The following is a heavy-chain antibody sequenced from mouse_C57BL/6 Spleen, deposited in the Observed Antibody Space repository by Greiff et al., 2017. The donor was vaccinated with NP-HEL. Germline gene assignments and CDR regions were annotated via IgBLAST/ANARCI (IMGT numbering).Heavy chain of an antibody. V-gene: IGHV1-74*01. CDR2: IHPSDSDT. Sequence: QVQLKQSGAELVKPGASVKVSCKASGYTFTSYWMHWVKQRPGQGLEWIGRIHPSDSDTNYNQKFKGKATLTVDKSSSTAYMQLSSLTSEDSAVYYCAQSFITTVVAPHYGMDYWGQGTSVTVSS. CDR1: GYTFTSYW. J-gene: IGHJ4*01. D-gene: IGHD1-1*01. CDR3: AQSFITTVVAPHYGMDY.